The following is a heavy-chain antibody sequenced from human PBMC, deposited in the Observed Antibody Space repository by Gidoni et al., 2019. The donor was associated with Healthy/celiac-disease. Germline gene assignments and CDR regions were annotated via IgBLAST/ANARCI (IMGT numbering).Heavy chain of an antibody. CDR3: ATHPRAVGGWFDP. V-gene: IGHV1-69*01. Sequence: QVQLVQSGAAVKKPGSSGKVACKASVGTFSSYAISWVRQAPGQGLEWMGGIIPIFGTANYAQKFQGRVTITADESTSTAYMELSSLGSEDTAVYYCATHPRAVGGWFDPWGQGTLVTVSS. CDR1: VGTFSSYA. CDR2: IIPIFGTA. J-gene: IGHJ5*02.